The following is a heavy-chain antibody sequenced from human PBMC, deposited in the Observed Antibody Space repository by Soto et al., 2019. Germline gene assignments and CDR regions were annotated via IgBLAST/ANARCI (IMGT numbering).Heavy chain of an antibody. CDR2: IYYSGST. CDR3: ARLTYYDILTGSYYFDY. Sequence: SETLSLTCTVSGGSISSSSYYWGWIRQPPGKGLEWIGSIYYSGSTYYNPSLKSRVTISVDTSKNQFPLKLSSVTGADTAVYYCARLTYYDILTGSYYFDYWGQGTLVTVSS. D-gene: IGHD3-9*01. V-gene: IGHV4-39*01. J-gene: IGHJ4*02. CDR1: GGSISSSSYY.